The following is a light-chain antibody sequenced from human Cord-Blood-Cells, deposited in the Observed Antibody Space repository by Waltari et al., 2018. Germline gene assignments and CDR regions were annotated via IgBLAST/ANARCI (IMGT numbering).Light chain of an antibody. Sequence: SYELTPPPSLSVSPGQTARSTCSGDALPKHYAYWYQQKPGQAPVLVIYQDSERPSGIPERFSGSSSGTTVTLTISGVQAEDEADYYCQSADSSGTYVVFGGGTKLTVL. CDR1: ALPKHY. CDR2: QDS. V-gene: IGLV3-25*03. CDR3: QSADSSGTYVV. J-gene: IGLJ2*01.